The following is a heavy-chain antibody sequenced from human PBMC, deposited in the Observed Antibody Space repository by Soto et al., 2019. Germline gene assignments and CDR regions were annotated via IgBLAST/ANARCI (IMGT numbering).Heavy chain of an antibody. CDR2: INHSGST. V-gene: IGHV4-34*01. CDR1: GGSFSGYY. CDR3: ARHRRWFDP. J-gene: IGHJ5*02. Sequence: PSETLSLTCAVYGGSFSGYYWSWIRQPPGKGLEWIGEINHSGSTNYNPSLKSRVTISVDTSKNQFSLKLSSVTAADTAVYYCARHRRWFDPWGQGTLVTVSS.